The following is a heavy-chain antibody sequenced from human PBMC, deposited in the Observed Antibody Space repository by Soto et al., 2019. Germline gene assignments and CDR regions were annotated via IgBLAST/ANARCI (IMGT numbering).Heavy chain of an antibody. V-gene: IGHV3-21*01. Sequence: EVQLVESGGGLVKPGGSLRLSCAASGFTFSSYSMNWVRQAPGKGLEWVSSISSSSSYIYYADSVKGRFTISRDNAKNSLYLQMNSRRAEDTAVYYCARGLVYYFDYWGQGTLVTVSS. CDR2: ISSSSSYI. D-gene: IGHD1-26*01. CDR3: ARGLVYYFDY. CDR1: GFTFSSYS. J-gene: IGHJ4*02.